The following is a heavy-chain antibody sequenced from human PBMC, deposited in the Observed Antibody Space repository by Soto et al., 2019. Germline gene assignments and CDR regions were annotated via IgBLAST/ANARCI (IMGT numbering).Heavy chain of an antibody. Sequence: PGGSLRLSCTASGFTFDDYAMHWVRQGPGKGLEWVSGITWNSDNIGYAGSVKGRFTISRDNAKNSLYLQMDSLRAEDTALYYCVRDRGGVSSWGQGTRVTVSS. V-gene: IGHV3-9*01. J-gene: IGHJ4*02. CDR3: VRDRGGVSS. CDR2: ITWNSDNI. CDR1: GFTFDDYA. D-gene: IGHD2-8*01.